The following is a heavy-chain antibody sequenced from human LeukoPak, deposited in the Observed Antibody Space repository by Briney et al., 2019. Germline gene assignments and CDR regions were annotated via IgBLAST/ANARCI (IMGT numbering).Heavy chain of an antibody. Sequence: GASVKVSCKASGGTFSNYAISWVRQAPGQGLEWMGGMIPISSTAKYVEKFQGRVTFTADESTSTVFMEMSNLRAEDTAVYYCAKDGLGIGVAGTLDYWGQRTLVTVSS. V-gene: IGHV1-69*13. CDR2: MIPISSTA. CDR3: AKDGLGIGVAGTLDY. CDR1: GGTFSNYA. J-gene: IGHJ4*02. D-gene: IGHD6-19*01.